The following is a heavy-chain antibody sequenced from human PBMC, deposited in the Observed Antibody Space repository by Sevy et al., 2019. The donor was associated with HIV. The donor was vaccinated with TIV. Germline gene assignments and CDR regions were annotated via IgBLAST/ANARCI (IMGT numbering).Heavy chain of an antibody. Sequence: GGSLRLSCAASGFTFSSYAMHWVRQAPGKGLEWVAVISYDGSNKYYADSVKGRFTISRDNSKNTLYLQMNSLRAEDTAVYYCARDRRFGELSTYFDYWGQGTLVTVSS. CDR1: GFTFSSYA. J-gene: IGHJ4*02. D-gene: IGHD3-16*02. CDR3: ARDRRFGELSTYFDY. V-gene: IGHV3-30-3*01. CDR2: ISYDGSNK.